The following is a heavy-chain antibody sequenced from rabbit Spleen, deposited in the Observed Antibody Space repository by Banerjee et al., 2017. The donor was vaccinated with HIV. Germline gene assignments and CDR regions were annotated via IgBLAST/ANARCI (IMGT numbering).Heavy chain of an antibody. CDR3: ARGSATMTMVITGYYFNL. CDR2: IYAGSFDST. D-gene: IGHD2-1*01. Sequence: QSLEESGGDLVKPGASLTLTCTASGFSFSSNYYMCWVRQAPGKGLEWIACIYAGSFDSTYYASWAKGRFTISRTSSTTVTLQVTSLTAADTATYFCARGSATMTMVITGYYFNLWGQGTLVTVS. CDR1: GFSFSSNYY. V-gene: IGHV1S40*01. J-gene: IGHJ4*01.